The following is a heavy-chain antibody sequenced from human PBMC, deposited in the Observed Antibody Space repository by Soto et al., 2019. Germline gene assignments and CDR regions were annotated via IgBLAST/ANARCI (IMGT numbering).Heavy chain of an antibody. CDR2: IYDSGST. CDR1: GGYISSYY. J-gene: IGHJ4*02. Sequence: SEPMSLTCIVSGGYISSYYWSWIRQPPGKGLEWIGNIYDSGSTNYNPSLKSRVTISLDTSKNQFSVQLSSVTAADTAVYYCARDNYFDYWGQGTLVTVSS. CDR3: ARDNYFDY. V-gene: IGHV4-59*01.